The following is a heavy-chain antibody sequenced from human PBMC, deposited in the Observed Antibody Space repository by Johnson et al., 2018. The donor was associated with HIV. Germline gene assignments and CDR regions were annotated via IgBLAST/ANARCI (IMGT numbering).Heavy chain of an antibody. CDR1: GFTFSSYA. D-gene: IGHD7-27*01. Sequence: QVQLVESGGGLVQPDKSLRLSCAASGFTFSSYAMHWVRQAPGKGLEWVAVISYDGSNKYYADSVKGRFTISRDNSKNTLYLQMNSLRAEDTAVYYCATWAPDAFDMWGQGTKVTVSS. CDR2: ISYDGSNK. V-gene: IGHV3-30*04. J-gene: IGHJ3*02. CDR3: ATWAPDAFDM.